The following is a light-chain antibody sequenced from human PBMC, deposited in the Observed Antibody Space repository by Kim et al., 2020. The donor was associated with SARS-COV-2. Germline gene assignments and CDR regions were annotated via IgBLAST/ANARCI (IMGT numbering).Light chain of an antibody. Sequence: QYALTQPASVSGSPGQSITISCTGTSSDVGGYNYVSWYQQHPGKAPKLMIYDVSKRPSGVSNRFSGSKSGNTASLTISGLQAEDEADYYCSSYTSSSTDVFGTGTKVTVL. CDR1: SSDVGGYNY. CDR2: DVS. V-gene: IGLV2-14*01. J-gene: IGLJ1*01. CDR3: SSYTSSSTDV.